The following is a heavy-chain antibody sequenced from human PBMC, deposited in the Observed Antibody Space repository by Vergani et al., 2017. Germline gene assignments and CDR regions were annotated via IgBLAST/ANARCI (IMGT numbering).Heavy chain of an antibody. D-gene: IGHD3-9*01. CDR3: ARDYDILTGYGRDV. CDR2: ISYDGSNK. J-gene: IGHJ6*02. V-gene: IGHV3-30-3*01. Sequence: QVQLVESGGGVVQPGRSLRLSCAASGFTFSSYAMHWVRQAPGKGLEWVAVISYDGSNKYYADSVKGRFTISRDNSKNTLYLQMNSLRAEDTAVYYCARDYDILTGYGRDVWGQGTTVTVSS. CDR1: GFTFSSYA.